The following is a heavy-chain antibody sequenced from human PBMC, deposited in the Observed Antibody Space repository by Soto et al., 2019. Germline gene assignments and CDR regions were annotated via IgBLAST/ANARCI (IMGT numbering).Heavy chain of an antibody. CDR2: ISAYKGNT. Sequence: QVQLVQSGAEVKKPGASVKVSCKASGYTFTSYGISWVRQAPGQGLEWMGRISAYKGNTNYAQKRQGRGTRTTDTPPSTAYMELRSLSSGATAVYSCARGGTPIDSWGQGTLVTVSS. CDR1: GYTFTSYG. CDR3: ARGGTPIDS. J-gene: IGHJ4*02. V-gene: IGHV1-18*01. D-gene: IGHD3-16*01.